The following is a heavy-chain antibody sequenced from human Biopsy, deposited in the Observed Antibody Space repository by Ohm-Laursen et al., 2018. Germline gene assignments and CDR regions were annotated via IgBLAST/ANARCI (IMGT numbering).Heavy chain of an antibody. CDR2: IYHTGIT. Sequence: PGTLSLTCTVTDGSISNIINYWGWIRQPLGKGLEWLGSIYHTGITDYNPSLKSRVTISVDTSNNQSSLKLSSLTAADTAVYYCARHSFGSGRDFWGQGTLVTVSS. V-gene: IGHV4-39*01. CDR1: DGSISNIINY. J-gene: IGHJ4*02. CDR3: ARHSFGSGRDF. D-gene: IGHD3-10*01.